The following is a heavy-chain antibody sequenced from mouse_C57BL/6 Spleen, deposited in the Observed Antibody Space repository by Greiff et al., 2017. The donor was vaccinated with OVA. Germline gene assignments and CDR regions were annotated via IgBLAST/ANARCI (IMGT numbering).Heavy chain of an antibody. D-gene: IGHD2-4*01. Sequence: QVQLQQSGAELVKPGASVKLSCKASGYTFTEYTIHWVKQRSGQGLEWIGWFYPGRGSIKYNEKFKDKATLTADKSSSTVYMELSSLTSEDSAVYFCARHERGYDYDGGYYARDYWGQGTSVTVSS. V-gene: IGHV1-62-2*01. CDR3: ARHERGYDYDGGYYARDY. J-gene: IGHJ4*01. CDR1: GYTFTEYT. CDR2: FYPGRGSI.